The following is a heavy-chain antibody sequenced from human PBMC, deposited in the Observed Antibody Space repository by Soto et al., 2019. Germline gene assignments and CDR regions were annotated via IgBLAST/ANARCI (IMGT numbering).Heavy chain of an antibody. V-gene: IGHV3-23*01. J-gene: IGHJ4*02. D-gene: IGHD5-12*01. CDR1: GFSFNTFE. CDR3: TKGAWLDY. Sequence: EVQVLESGGDLVEPGGSLRLSCAASGFSFNTFEMSWVRQAPGKGLEWVSVILGRDDTTYYADSVKGRFTISRDTFKNTLHLQMNSLRVEDTALYFCTKGAWLDYWGQGTLVTVSS. CDR2: ILGRDDTT.